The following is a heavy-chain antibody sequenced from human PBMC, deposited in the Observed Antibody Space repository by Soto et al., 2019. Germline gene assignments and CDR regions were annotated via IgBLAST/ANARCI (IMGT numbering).Heavy chain of an antibody. D-gene: IGHD2-2*01. CDR3: ARDLPAPSGMDV. CDR1: GGSISSYN. CDR2: IYYSGST. J-gene: IGHJ6*02. Sequence: SETLSLTCTVSGGSISSYNWSWLRQPPGKGLEWIGYIYYSGSTNYNPSLKSRVTMSVDTSKNQFSLKLSSVTAADTAVYYCARDLPAPSGMDVWGQGTTVTVSS. V-gene: IGHV4-59*12.